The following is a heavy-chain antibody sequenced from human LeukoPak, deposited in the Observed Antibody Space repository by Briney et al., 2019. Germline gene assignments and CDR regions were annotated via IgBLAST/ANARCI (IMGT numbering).Heavy chain of an antibody. J-gene: IGHJ4*02. CDR3: ARDPDTSGDYWYFDS. D-gene: IGHD3-22*01. CDR2: ISGSSKVI. V-gene: IGHV3-11*01. CDR1: GFTFRDSY. Sequence: GGSLRLSCEVTGFTFRDSYMTWIHQAPGKGLEWISYISGSSKVIYYADSVKGRFTISRDNAKNSLFLQMTSLTVEDTAVYYCARDPDTSGDYWYFDSWGQGTLVTVST.